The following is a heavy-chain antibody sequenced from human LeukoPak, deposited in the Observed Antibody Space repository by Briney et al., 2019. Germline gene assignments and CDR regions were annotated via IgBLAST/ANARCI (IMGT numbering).Heavy chain of an antibody. J-gene: IGHJ4*02. CDR3: AGQLWSGHYFDY. Sequence: GASVKVSCKVSGYTLTELSMHWVRQAPGKGLEWMGGFDPEDGETIYAQKFQGRVTMTEDTSTDTAYMELSSLRSEDTAVYYCAGQLWSGHYFDYWGQGTLVTVSS. V-gene: IGHV1-24*01. D-gene: IGHD5-18*01. CDR1: GYTLTELS. CDR2: FDPEDGET.